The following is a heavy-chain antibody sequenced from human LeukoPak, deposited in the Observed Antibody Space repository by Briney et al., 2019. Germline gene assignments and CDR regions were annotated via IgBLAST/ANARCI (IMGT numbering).Heavy chain of an antibody. V-gene: IGHV4-39*07. CDR3: ARDSSSWYYFDY. J-gene: IGHJ4*02. D-gene: IGHD6-13*01. Sequence: PSETLSLTCTVSGASISSSSYYWGWIRQPPGKGLEWIGSIYYSGSTYYNPSLKSRVTISVDTSKNQFSLKLTSVTAADTAVYYCARDSSSWYYFDYWGQGTLVTVSS. CDR2: IYYSGST. CDR1: GASISSSSYY.